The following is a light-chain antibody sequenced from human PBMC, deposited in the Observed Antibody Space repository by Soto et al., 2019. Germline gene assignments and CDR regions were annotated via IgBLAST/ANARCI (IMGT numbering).Light chain of an antibody. CDR1: SSDVGNYNR. V-gene: IGLV2-18*02. CDR3: CSYTTSSTYV. Sequence: QSALTQPPSVSGSPGQSVAIPCTGTSSDVGNYNRVSWYQQPPGTAPKLMIYEVSNRPSGVPDRFSGSKSGNTASLTISGLQAEDEADYYCCSYTTSSTYVFGTGTKVTVL. CDR2: EVS. J-gene: IGLJ1*01.